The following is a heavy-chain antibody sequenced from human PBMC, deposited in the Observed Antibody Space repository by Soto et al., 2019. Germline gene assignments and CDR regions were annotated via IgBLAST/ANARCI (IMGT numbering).Heavy chain of an antibody. CDR3: ERIPGTVTATPPFDN. CDR2: IIPMFGTA. Sequence: QVQLVQSGAEVKKPGSSVKVSCKASGGTFGSYAISWVRQAPGQGLEWMGGIIPMFGTADYAQKFQGRVKLTADESTTTAYMALSSLRSEDTAVYYCERIPGTVTATPPFDNWGQGTLVTVSS. V-gene: IGHV1-69*12. CDR1: GGTFGSYA. D-gene: IGHD4-4*01. J-gene: IGHJ4*02.